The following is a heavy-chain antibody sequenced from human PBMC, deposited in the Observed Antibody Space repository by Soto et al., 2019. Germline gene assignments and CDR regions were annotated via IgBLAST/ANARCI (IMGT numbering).Heavy chain of an antibody. CDR2: INPEGNAK. CDR3: AAWDISNI. D-gene: IGHD2-15*01. J-gene: IGHJ4*02. V-gene: IGHV3-7*01. Sequence: PGGSLRLSCSGFGFSINTYWINWIRQTPGKGLEWVANINPEGNAKTYVDPVKGRFFVSRDNTRNSLDLQMTSLRVEDSAIYFCAAWDISNIWGQGILVTVSS. CDR1: GFSINTYW.